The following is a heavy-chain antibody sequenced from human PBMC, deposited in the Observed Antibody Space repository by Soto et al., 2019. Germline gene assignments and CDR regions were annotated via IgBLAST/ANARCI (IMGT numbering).Heavy chain of an antibody. CDR3: ATWAIAVGGEGF. CDR1: GFTVSDYS. D-gene: IGHD2-21*01. J-gene: IGHJ4*02. V-gene: IGHV3-48*02. Sequence: GGSLRLSCTASGFTVSDYSVNWVRQAPGKGLEWISYISISGDLLLYADSVKGRFTIARDIAKNSLYLQMDSLRDEDSAVYYCATWAIAVGGEGFWGQGTLVTVSS. CDR2: ISISGDLL.